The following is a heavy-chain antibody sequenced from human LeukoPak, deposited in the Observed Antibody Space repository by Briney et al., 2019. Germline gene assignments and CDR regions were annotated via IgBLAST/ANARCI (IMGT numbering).Heavy chain of an antibody. J-gene: IGHJ6*03. D-gene: IGHD3-22*01. CDR1: GYTFTSYA. CDR3: ARLGIHDSSGSHYYYYYMDV. CDR2: INTNTGNP. V-gene: IGHV7-4-1*02. Sequence: ASVKVSCKASGYTFTSYAMNWVRQAPGQGLEWMGWINTNTGNPTYAQGFTGRFVFSLDTSVSTAYLQISSLKAEDTAVYYCARLGIHDSSGSHYYYYYMDVWGKGTTVTVSS.